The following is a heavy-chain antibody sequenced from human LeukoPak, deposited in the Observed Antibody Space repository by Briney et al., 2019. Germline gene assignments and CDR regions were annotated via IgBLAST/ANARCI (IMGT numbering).Heavy chain of an antibody. CDR3: ARRPSAVRGVVDAFDI. CDR1: GFSFTSAW. D-gene: IGHD3-10*01. J-gene: IGHJ3*02. Sequence: GGSLRLSCAASGFSFTSAWMSWVRQAPGKGLEWVSYISHDSSYTNYADSVKGRFAISRDNAKNSLYLQINSLTAEDTAIYYCARRPSAVRGVVDAFDIWGQGTLVTVSS. V-gene: IGHV3-11*03. CDR2: ISHDSSYT.